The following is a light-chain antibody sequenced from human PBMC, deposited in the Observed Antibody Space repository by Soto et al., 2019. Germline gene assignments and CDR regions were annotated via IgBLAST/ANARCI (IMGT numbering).Light chain of an antibody. V-gene: IGKV3-20*01. J-gene: IGKJ4*01. CDR3: QQYCSSPLP. Sequence: EIVLTQSPGTLSLSPGERATLSCRASQSVSSSYLAWYQQKPGQAPRLLIYGASSRATGIPDRFSGSGSGTYFTLTISTLEPEDFAVYYCQQYCSSPLPFGGGTKVEI. CDR2: GAS. CDR1: QSVSSSY.